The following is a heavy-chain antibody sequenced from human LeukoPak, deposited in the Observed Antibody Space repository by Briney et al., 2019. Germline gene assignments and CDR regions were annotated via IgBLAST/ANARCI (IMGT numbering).Heavy chain of an antibody. CDR2: IIPIFGTA. CDR1: GYTFTGYY. Sequence: SVKVSCKASGYTFTGYYMHWVRQAPGQGLEWMGGIIPIFGTANYAQKFQGRVTITADESTSTAYMELSSLISEDTAVYYCARSYRTYYYYYMDVWGKGTTVTISS. D-gene: IGHD1-26*01. V-gene: IGHV1-69*13. J-gene: IGHJ6*03. CDR3: ARSYRTYYYYYMDV.